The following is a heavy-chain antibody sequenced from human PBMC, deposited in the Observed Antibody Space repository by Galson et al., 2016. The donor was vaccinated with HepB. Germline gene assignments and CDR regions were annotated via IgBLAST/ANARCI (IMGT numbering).Heavy chain of an antibody. CDR2: IIPKFDAG. D-gene: IGHD3-9*01. CDR3: ARSDYDIVTGSALDIYYFDY. CDR1: GGTFSSFV. Sequence: SGGTFSSFVFNWVRQAPGQGLEWMGGIIPKFDAGNYAQNFQGRVTITADKSTNTVYMQLRNLRSEDTAVYLCARSDYDIVTGSALDIYYFDYWGQGTLVTVSS. J-gene: IGHJ4*02. V-gene: IGHV1-69*06.